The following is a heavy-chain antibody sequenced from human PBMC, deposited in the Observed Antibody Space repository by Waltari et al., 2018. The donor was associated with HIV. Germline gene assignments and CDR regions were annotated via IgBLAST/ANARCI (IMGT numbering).Heavy chain of an antibody. D-gene: IGHD4-17*01. CDR3: ASELNDYGAAAFDI. CDR1: GFTVSSNY. J-gene: IGHJ3*02. V-gene: IGHV3-53*02. CDR2: IFSGGST. Sequence: EVQLVETGGGLIQPGGSLRLSCAASGFTVSSNYMSWVRQAPGKGLRGFSGIFSGGSTYYADSVKGRFTISRDNSKNTLYLQMNSLRAEDTAVYYCASELNDYGAAAFDIWGQGTMVTVSS.